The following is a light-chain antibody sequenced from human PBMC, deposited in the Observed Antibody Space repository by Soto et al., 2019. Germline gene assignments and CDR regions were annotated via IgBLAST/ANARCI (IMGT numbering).Light chain of an antibody. CDR1: KSVSSKY. CDR3: QQFGSSLFT. Sequence: DIVLTQSPGTLSLSPGETATLSCRASKSVSSKYLAWYQQKPGQAPRVLIYGASIRATGVPERFSGGGSGTDFTLTITRLEPEDFAVYYCQQFGSSLFTFGPGTKVDFK. J-gene: IGKJ3*01. V-gene: IGKV3-20*01. CDR2: GAS.